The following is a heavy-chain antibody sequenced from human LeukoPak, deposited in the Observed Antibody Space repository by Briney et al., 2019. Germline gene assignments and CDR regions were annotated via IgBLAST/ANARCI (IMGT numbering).Heavy chain of an antibody. CDR3: AREVHCGGDCYSGWFDP. V-gene: IGHV4-31*03. D-gene: IGHD2-21*02. Sequence: SETLSLTCTVSGGSIRNGGYYWSWIRQHPGKGPEWIGYIYYSGSTFYNPSLKSRLTISVDTSKNQFSLNLSSVTAADTAVYYCAREVHCGGDCYSGWFDPWGQGTLVTVSS. J-gene: IGHJ5*02. CDR2: IYYSGST. CDR1: GGSIRNGGYY.